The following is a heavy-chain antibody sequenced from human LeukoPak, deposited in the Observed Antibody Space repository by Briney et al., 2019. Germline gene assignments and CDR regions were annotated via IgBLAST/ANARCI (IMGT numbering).Heavy chain of an antibody. CDR3: ARAATIMYDFWSGYYIDF. V-gene: IGHV1-2*02. CDR1: GYTFTGYY. J-gene: IGHJ4*02. Sequence: ASVKVSCKASGYTFTGYYMHWVRQAPGPGLGWMGWINPNSSGTNYPQRFQGRVTMTKDSSISTAYMELSRLTSDDTAGYYCARAATIMYDFWSGYYIDFWGQGTLVTVFS. CDR2: INPNSSGT. D-gene: IGHD3-3*01.